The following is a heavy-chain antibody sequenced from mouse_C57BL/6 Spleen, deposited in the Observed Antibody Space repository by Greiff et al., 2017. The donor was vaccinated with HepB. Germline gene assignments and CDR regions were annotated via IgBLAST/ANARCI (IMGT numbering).Heavy chain of an antibody. CDR3: AGYDYDDVGRYFDY. CDR1: GYTFTSYW. J-gene: IGHJ2*01. V-gene: IGHV1-55*01. Sequence: QVQLKQPGAELVKPGASVKMSCKASGYTFTSYWITWVKQRPGQGLEWIGDIYPGSGSTNYNEKFKSKATLTVDTSYSTAYMQLSSRTSEDSAVYYCAGYDYDDVGRYFDYWGQGTTLTVSS. CDR2: IYPGSGST. D-gene: IGHD2-4*01.